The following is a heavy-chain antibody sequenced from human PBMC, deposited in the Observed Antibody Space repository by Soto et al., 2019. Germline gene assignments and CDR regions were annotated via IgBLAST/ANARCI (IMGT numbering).Heavy chain of an antibody. J-gene: IGHJ3*02. V-gene: IGHV1-18*01. CDR1: GYTFNSYG. CDR2: ISAYNGNT. CDR3: AREYRVSATYGPDAFDI. D-gene: IGHD2-2*01. Sequence: QVQLVQSGTEVKKPGASVKVSCKASGYTFNSYGISWVRQAPGQGPEWMGWISAYNGNTNYAQKLQGRVIMTTDTATRTAYMELRSLRSDDTAVYYCAREYRVSATYGPDAFDIWGQGTMVTISS.